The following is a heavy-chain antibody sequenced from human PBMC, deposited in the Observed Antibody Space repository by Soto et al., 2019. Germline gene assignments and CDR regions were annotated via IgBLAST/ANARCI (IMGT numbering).Heavy chain of an antibody. V-gene: IGHV4-59*01. J-gene: IGHJ4*02. CDR2: IYYSGST. Sequence: SETLSLTCTVSGGSISSYYWSWIRQPPGKGLEWIGYIYYSGSTNYNPSLKSRVTISVDTSKNQFSLKLSSVTAADTAVYYCARESHYCGGDCYYYFDYWGQGTLVTVSS. CDR3: ARESHYCGGDCYYYFDY. CDR1: GGSISSYY. D-gene: IGHD2-21*01.